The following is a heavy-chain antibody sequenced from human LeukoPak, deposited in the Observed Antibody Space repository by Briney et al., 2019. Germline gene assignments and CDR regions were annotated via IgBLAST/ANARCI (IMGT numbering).Heavy chain of an antibody. CDR3: AREYCSSTSCSRHYYYYGMDV. V-gene: IGHV1-46*01. J-gene: IGHJ6*04. CDR2: INPSGDST. CDR1: GYTFTSYY. D-gene: IGHD2-2*01. Sequence: ASVKVSYKASGYTFTSYYMRWVRQAPGQGLEWMGIINPSGDSTSYAQKFQGRVTMTRDTSTSTVYMELSSLRSEDTAVYYCAREYCSSTSCSRHYYYYGMDVWGKGTTVTVSS.